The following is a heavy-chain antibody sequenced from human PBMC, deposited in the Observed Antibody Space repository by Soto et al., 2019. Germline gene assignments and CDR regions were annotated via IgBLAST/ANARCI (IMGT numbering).Heavy chain of an antibody. Sequence: EVQLVRSGGGLVQPGGSLRLSCGASGFIFSSHWMTWVRQAPGKGLEWVADIKPDGSDKHYVDSVKGRFTISRDNAGHSLYLQMSSLRAEDTAVYYCARLYGTESTFDYWGQGTLVTVSP. V-gene: IGHV3-7*01. CDR3: ARLYGTESTFDY. CDR1: GFIFSSHW. D-gene: IGHD1-26*01. J-gene: IGHJ4*02. CDR2: IKPDGSDK.